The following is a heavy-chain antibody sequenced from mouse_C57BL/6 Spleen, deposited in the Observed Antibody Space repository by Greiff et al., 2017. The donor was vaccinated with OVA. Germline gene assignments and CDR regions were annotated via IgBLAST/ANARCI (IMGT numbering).Heavy chain of an antibody. CDR3: AGGLTGTGFDY. V-gene: IGHV1-50*01. CDR1: GYTFTSYW. D-gene: IGHD4-1*01. Sequence: QVQLQQPGAELVKPGASVKLSCKASGYTFTSYWMQWVKQRPGQGLEWIGEIDPSASYTNYNQKFKGKATLTVDTSSSTAYMQLSSLTSEDSAVYYCAGGLTGTGFDYWGQGTTLTVSA. J-gene: IGHJ2*01. CDR2: IDPSASYT.